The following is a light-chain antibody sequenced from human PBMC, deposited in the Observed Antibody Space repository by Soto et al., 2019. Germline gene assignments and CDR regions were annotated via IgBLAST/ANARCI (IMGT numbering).Light chain of an antibody. J-gene: IGKJ5*01. CDR2: DAS. Sequence: DIQMTQSPSSLSACVGDRVTITCQASQAISNYLNWYQQKPGKAPKLLIYDASNLETGVPSRFSVSGSGTDFTFTISRRQTEDIGTYYCQQYDNLPIIFGQGTRLEIK. CDR1: QAISNY. V-gene: IGKV1-33*01. CDR3: QQYDNLPII.